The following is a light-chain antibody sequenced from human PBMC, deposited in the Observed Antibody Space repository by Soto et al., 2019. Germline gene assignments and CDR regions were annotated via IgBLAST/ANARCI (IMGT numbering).Light chain of an antibody. CDR2: GTS. CDR3: QQYGSSGT. J-gene: IGKJ1*01. CDR1: QSVPRSY. V-gene: IGKV3-20*01. Sequence: EIVLTQSPGTLSLSPGERATLSCRASQSVPRSYLAWYQQKPGQAPRLLIYGTSSRATGIPDRISGSGSGTDFTLTISRLEPEDFAVYYCQQYGSSGTFGQGTKVDIK.